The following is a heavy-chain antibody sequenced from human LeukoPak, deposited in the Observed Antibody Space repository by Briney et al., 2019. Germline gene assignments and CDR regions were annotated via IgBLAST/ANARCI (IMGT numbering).Heavy chain of an antibody. Sequence: SETLSLTCTVSVDSIGTYHWTWIRQPPGRGLEWIGYVYYTGSTNYNPSLKTRVTISLDTPNNQFSLRLNSVTAADTAIYYCATYTRHCSGATCYSIDYWGQGTLVTVSS. D-gene: IGHD2-15*01. V-gene: IGHV4-59*08. CDR1: VDSIGTYH. CDR3: ATYTRHCSGATCYSIDY. J-gene: IGHJ4*02. CDR2: VYYTGST.